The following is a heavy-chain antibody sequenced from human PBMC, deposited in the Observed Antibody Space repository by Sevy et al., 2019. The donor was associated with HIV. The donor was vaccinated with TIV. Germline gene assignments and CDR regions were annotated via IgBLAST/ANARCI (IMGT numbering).Heavy chain of an antibody. D-gene: IGHD1-1*01. CDR3: ARATGTEALDAFDF. V-gene: IGHV3-21*01. Sequence: GGSLRLSCAASGFTFSTYSMNWVRQAPGKGLEWVSSISNDYYYIYYADSVKGRFTISRDNAKNSLYLQMNKLRAEDTAVYYCARATGTEALDAFDFWGQGTRVTVSS. CDR2: ISNDYYYI. CDR1: GFTFSTYS. J-gene: IGHJ3*01.